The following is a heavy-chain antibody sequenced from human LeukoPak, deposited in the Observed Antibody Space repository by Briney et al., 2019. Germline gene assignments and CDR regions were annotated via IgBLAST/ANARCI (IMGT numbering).Heavy chain of an antibody. Sequence: SETLSLTCAVYGGSFSGYYWSWIRQPPGKGLEWIGEINHSGSTYYNPSLKSRVTISVDTSKNQFSLKLSSVTAADTAVYYCARDYDWFDPWGLGTLVTVSS. CDR1: GGSFSGYY. V-gene: IGHV4-34*01. J-gene: IGHJ5*02. CDR2: INHSGST. D-gene: IGHD3-16*01. CDR3: ARDYDWFDP.